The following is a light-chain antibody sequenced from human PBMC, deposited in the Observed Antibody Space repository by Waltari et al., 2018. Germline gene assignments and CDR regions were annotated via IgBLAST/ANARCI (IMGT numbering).Light chain of an antibody. V-gene: IGLV2-14*01. CDR2: HVS. CDR1: SSDVGGYNY. CDR3: ISYTTSNTWV. J-gene: IGLJ3*02. Sequence: QSALTQSASVSGSPGQSITISCTGSSSDVGGYNYVSWYQQHPGKAPKLMTYHVSERPAGVSNRFSGSKSGNTASLTISGLQAEDEADYYCISYTTSNTWVFGGGTKLTVL.